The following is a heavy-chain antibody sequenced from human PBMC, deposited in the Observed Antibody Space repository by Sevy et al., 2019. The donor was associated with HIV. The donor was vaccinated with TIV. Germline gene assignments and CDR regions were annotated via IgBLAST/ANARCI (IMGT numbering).Heavy chain of an antibody. J-gene: IGHJ3*01. V-gene: IGHV3-33*03. CDR2: ISFDGSDK. Sequence: GGSLRLSCAASGFDFSTYDMHWVRQAPGKGLEWVAFISFDGSDKWYVDSVKGRFTISRVNSKNTLYVKMNTLRDEDTAVYYCAKRERSYYDSSGNYDAFDVWGQGTSVTVSS. CDR1: GFDFSTYD. D-gene: IGHD3-22*01. CDR3: AKRERSYYDSSGNYDAFDV.